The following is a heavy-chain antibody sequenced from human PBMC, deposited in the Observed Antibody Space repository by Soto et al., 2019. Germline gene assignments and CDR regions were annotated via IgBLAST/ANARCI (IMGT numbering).Heavy chain of an antibody. CDR3: ARGYSGYDFSPLLYYYYYMDV. D-gene: IGHD5-12*01. V-gene: IGHV1-3*01. CDR2: INAGNGNT. Sequence: GASVKVSCKASGYTFTSYAMHWVRQAPGQRLEWMGWINAGNGNTKYSQKFQGRVTITRDTSASTAYMELSSLRSEDTAVYYCARGYSGYDFSPLLYYYYYMDVWGKGTTVTVSS. CDR1: GYTFTSYA. J-gene: IGHJ6*03.